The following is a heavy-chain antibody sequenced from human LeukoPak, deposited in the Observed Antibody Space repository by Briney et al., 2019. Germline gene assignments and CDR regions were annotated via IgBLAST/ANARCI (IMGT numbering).Heavy chain of an antibody. J-gene: IGHJ4*02. CDR3: VRWGVEAGMDS. CDR1: GFIISSYW. D-gene: IGHD6-19*01. CDR2: INPDGSET. Sequence: PGGTLTLSCAASGFIISSYWMGWVRQAPGKGLEWVANINPDGSETSYVDSVKGRFTISRDNAKKSMFLQMNSLRAEETAVYSCVRWGVEAGMDSWGQGTQVTVSS. V-gene: IGHV3-7*01.